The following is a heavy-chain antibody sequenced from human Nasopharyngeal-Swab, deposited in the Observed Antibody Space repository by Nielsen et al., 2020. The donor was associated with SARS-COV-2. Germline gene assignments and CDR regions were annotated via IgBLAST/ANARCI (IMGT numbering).Heavy chain of an antibody. V-gene: IGHV5-10-1*01. J-gene: IGHJ3*02. CDR1: GYSFTSYW. Sequence: GGSLKISCKGSGYSFTSYWISWVRQMPGKGLEWMGRIDPSDSYTNYSPSFQGHVTISADKSISTAYLQWSSLKASDTAMYYCARDEGVYSSSSRGAFDIWGQGTMVTVSS. CDR3: ARDEGVYSSSSRGAFDI. D-gene: IGHD6-6*01. CDR2: IDPSDSYT.